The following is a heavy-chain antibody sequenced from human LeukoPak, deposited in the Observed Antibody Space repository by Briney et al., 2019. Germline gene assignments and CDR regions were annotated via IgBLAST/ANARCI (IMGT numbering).Heavy chain of an antibody. V-gene: IGHV4-59*01. CDR2: IYYSGST. J-gene: IGHJ3*02. CDR3: ARGEGDYGPGAFDI. CDR1: GGSISSYY. D-gene: IGHD4-17*01. Sequence: SETLSLTCTVSGGSISSYYWSWIRQPPGKGLEWIGYIYYSGSTNYNPSLKSRVTISVDTSKNQFSLKLSSVTAEDTAVYYCARGEGDYGPGAFDIWGQGAIVTVSS.